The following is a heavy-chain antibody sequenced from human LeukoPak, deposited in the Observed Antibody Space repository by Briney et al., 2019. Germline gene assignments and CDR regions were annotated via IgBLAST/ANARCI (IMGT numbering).Heavy chain of an antibody. CDR2: IYHSGST. D-gene: IGHD6-13*01. V-gene: IGHV4-38-2*02. CDR3: ARAVYSSSQIDY. J-gene: IGHJ4*02. Sequence: PSETLSLTCTVSGYSISSGYYWGWIRQPPGKGLEWIGSIYHSGSTYYNPSLKSRVTISVDTSKNQFSLRLSSVIAIDTAVYYCARAVYSSSQIDYWGQGTLVPVSS. CDR1: GYSISSGYY.